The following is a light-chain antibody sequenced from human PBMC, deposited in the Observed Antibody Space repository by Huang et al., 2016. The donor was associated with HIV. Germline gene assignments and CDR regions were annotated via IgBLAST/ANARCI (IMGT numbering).Light chain of an antibody. V-gene: IGKV3-20*01. J-gene: IGKJ1*01. CDR1: QTVSNDY. CDR2: AAS. CDR3: QQYALSPWT. Sequence: EIVLTQSPGTLSLSPGQRVTLSCRASQTVSNDYLAWYQQKPGQSPRLLIYAASTRATGIPDRFSGSGSATDFTLTVNRLEPEDSAVYYCQQYALSPWTFSQGTKVEIK.